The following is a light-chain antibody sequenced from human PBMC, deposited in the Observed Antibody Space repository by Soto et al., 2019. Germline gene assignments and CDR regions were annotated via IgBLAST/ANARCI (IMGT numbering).Light chain of an antibody. CDR2: GAS. J-gene: IGKJ1*01. V-gene: IGKV3-15*01. CDR1: QSVSSN. CDR3: QQYNNWPRT. Sequence: EIVMTQSPATLSVSPGERATLSCRASQSVSSNLAWYQQKPGQAPRLLIYGASTRATDIPARFSGSGSGTDFTLTISSLQSEDFAVYYCQQYNNWPRTFAQGTKVEIK.